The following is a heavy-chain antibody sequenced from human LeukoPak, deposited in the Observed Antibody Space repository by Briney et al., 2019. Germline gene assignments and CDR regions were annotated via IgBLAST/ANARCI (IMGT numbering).Heavy chain of an antibody. CDR1: GYTFTSYG. J-gene: IGHJ4*02. V-gene: IGHV1-69*13. CDR3: ARDTYYYDSSGYYESGY. CDR2: IIPIFGTA. Sequence: SVKVSCKASGYTFTSYGISWVRQAPGQGLEWMGGIIPIFGTANYAQKFQGRVTITADESTSTAYMELSSLRSEDTAVYYCARDTYYYDSSGYYESGYWGQGTLVTVSS. D-gene: IGHD3-22*01.